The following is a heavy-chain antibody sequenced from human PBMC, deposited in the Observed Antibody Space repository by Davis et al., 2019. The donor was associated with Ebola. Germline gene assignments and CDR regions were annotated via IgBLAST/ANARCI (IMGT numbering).Heavy chain of an antibody. Sequence: GESLKISCVGSGFNFDDYGMSWVRQVPGKGMEWVSGIDWNGGRTAYVDSVKGRFTISRDNSLNTLYLQMNSLRAEDTAIYYCAKIRERGWLQFSVDNWGRGTLVTVSS. V-gene: IGHV3-20*04. CDR1: GFNFDDYG. CDR2: IDWNGGRT. CDR3: AKIRERGWLQFSVDN. D-gene: IGHD5-24*01. J-gene: IGHJ4*02.